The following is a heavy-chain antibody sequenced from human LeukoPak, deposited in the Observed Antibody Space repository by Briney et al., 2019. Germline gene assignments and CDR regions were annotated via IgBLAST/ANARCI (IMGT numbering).Heavy chain of an antibody. CDR3: ARAKRTATWIQLWTFDY. D-gene: IGHD5-18*01. V-gene: IGHV4-59*01. J-gene: IGHJ4*02. CDR2: IYYSGST. CDR1: GGSIRSYY. Sequence: KPSETLSLTCTVSGGSIRSYYWSWIRQPPGKGLEWIGYIYYSGSTNYNPSLKSRVTISVDTSKNQFSLKLSSVTAADTAVYYCARAKRTATWIQLWTFDYWGQGTLVTVSS.